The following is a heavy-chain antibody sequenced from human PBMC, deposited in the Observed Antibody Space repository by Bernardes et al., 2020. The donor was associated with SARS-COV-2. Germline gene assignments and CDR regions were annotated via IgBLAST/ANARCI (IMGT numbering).Heavy chain of an antibody. V-gene: IGHV1-18*04. CDR3: ARAGGVGIAARPFYYYYYGMDV. CDR1: GYTFTSYG. D-gene: IGHD6-6*01. Sequence: ASVKVSCKASGYTFTSYGISWVRQAPGQGLEWMGWISAYNGNTNYAQKLQGRVTMTTDTSTSTAYMELRSLRSDDTAVYYCARAGGVGIAARPFYYYYYGMDVWGQGTTVTVSS. J-gene: IGHJ6*02. CDR2: ISAYNGNT.